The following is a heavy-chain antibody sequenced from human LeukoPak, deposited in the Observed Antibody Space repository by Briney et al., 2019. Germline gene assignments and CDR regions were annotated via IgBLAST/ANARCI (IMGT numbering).Heavy chain of an antibody. CDR2: IYYSGST. D-gene: IGHD3-22*01. CDR1: GGSISSYY. V-gene: IGHV4-59*08. Sequence: SETLSLTCTVSGGSISSYYWSWIRQPPGKGLEWIGYIYYSGSTNYNPSLKSRVTISVDTSKNQFSLKLSSVTAADTAVYYCARGRSDGVVVVTTLFDYWGQGTLVTVSS. J-gene: IGHJ4*02. CDR3: ARGRSDGVVVVTTLFDY.